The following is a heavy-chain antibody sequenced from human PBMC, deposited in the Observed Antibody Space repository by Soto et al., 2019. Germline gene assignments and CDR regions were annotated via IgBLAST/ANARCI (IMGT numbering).Heavy chain of an antibody. Sequence: ASVKVSCKASGYTFTGYYMHWVRQAPGQGLEWMGWINPNSGGTNYAQKFQGRVTTTADESTSTAYMELSSLRSEDTAVYYCASCPQYCITSSPCCLFFDYRGQRSPVTGSS. D-gene: IGHD3-10*01. J-gene: IGHJ4*02. CDR1: GYTFTGYY. CDR2: INPNSGGT. CDR3: ASCPQYCITSSPCCLFFDY. V-gene: IGHV1-2*02.